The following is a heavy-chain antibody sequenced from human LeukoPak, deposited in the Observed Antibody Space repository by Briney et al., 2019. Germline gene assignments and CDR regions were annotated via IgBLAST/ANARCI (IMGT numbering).Heavy chain of an antibody. CDR2: MYYSGST. V-gene: IGHV4-39*01. Sequence: SETLSLTCTVSGGSISSRTYYWGWIRQPPGKGLEWIGSMYYSGSTYYNSSLKSRVTMFVDTSKHQFSLKLISVTAADTAVYYCARGFCSGGSCYEASWGQGTLVTVSS. CDR3: ARGFCSGGSCYEAS. CDR1: GGSISSRTYY. J-gene: IGHJ5*02. D-gene: IGHD2-15*01.